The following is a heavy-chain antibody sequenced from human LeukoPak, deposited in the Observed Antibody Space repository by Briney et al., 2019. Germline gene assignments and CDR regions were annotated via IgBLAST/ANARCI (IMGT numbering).Heavy chain of an antibody. D-gene: IGHD2-8*01. CDR1: GFTFSDYY. J-gene: IGHJ6*02. V-gene: IGHV3-11*01. CDR3: ALGTINKDYYFGMDV. CDR2: ISNSGSSV. Sequence: TAGGSLRLSCAASGFTFSDYYMTWIRQAPGKGLEWLSYISNSGSSVFYADSVMGRFTVSRDNAKRSLYLQIKSLRDDDPAVYHCALGTINKDYYFGMDVWGQGTTVTVSS.